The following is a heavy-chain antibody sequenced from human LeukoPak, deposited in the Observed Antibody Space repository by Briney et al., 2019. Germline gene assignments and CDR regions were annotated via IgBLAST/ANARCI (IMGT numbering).Heavy chain of an antibody. Sequence: SETLSLTCTVSGGSISSGSYYWSWIRQPAGKGLEWIGRIYTSGSTNYNPSLKSRVTISVDTSKNQFSLKLSSVTAADTAVYYCARDATMVRGVITHMDVWGKGTTVTISS. CDR2: IYTSGST. CDR3: ARDATMVRGVITHMDV. CDR1: GGSISSGSYY. V-gene: IGHV4-61*02. J-gene: IGHJ6*03. D-gene: IGHD3-10*01.